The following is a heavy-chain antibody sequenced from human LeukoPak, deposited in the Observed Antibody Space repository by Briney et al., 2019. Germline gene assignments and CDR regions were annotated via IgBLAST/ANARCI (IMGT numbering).Heavy chain of an antibody. CDR3: ARSYGAFEGDTYYYYGMDV. J-gene: IGHJ6*02. D-gene: IGHD2-21*02. CDR2: INTNTGNP. CDR1: GYTFTNYG. Sequence: GASVKVSCKASGYTFTNYGMSWVRQAPGQGLEWMGWINTNTGNPKSAQGFTERFVFSLDASVSTAYLQISSLKAEATAVYYCARSYGAFEGDTYYYYGMDVWGQGTTVTVSS. V-gene: IGHV7-4-1*02.